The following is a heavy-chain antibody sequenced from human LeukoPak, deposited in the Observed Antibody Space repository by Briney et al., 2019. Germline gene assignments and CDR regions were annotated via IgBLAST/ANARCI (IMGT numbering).Heavy chain of an antibody. Sequence: SETLSLTCTVSGYSISSGYYWGWIRQPPGKGLEWIGSIYHSGSTYYNPSLKSRVTISVDTSKNQFSLKLSSVTAADTAVYYCARLPQYYYHYMDVWGKGTTVTISS. CDR3: ARLPQYYYHYMDV. CDR2: IYHSGST. V-gene: IGHV4-38-2*02. CDR1: GYSISSGYY. J-gene: IGHJ6*03.